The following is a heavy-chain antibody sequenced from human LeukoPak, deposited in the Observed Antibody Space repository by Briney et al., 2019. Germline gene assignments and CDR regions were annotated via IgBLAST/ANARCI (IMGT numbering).Heavy chain of an antibody. Sequence: ASVKVSCKASGYTFTSYDINWVRQATGQGLEWMGWMNPNSGNTGYAQKFQGRVTITRNTSISTAYMELSSLRSEDTAVYYCARARYNYYDSSGYYPLDYWGQGTLVTVSS. CDR3: ARARYNYYDSSGYYPLDY. V-gene: IGHV1-8*03. CDR1: GYTFTSYD. D-gene: IGHD3-22*01. CDR2: MNPNSGNT. J-gene: IGHJ4*02.